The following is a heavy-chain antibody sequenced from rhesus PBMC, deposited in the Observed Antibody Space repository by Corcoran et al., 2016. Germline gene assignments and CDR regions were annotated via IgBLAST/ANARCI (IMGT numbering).Heavy chain of an antibody. CDR3: ARHSWNRRTRKADRVDV. V-gene: IGHV4-169*01. CDR1: GGSISSSY. D-gene: IGHD1-1-1*01. CDR2: IGGRRGRP. Sequence: QLQLQESGPGLVKPSETLSLPCAVSGGSISSSYWSWLRPAPGKGLAWIGYIGGRRGRPNYKPALKSLGSLAVDTSKTQISLKLNSGTAADTAVYDGARHSWNRRTRKADRVDVWGPGVLVTVSS. J-gene: IGHJ5-1*01.